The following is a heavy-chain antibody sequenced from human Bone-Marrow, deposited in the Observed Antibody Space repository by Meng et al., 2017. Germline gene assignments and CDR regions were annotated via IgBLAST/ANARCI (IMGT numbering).Heavy chain of an antibody. D-gene: IGHD5-18*01. J-gene: IGHJ3*02. Sequence: ETLSLTCAASGFTFSSYAMSWVRQAPGKGLEWVSAISGSGGSTYYADSVKGRFTISKDTSKNQVVLTMTNMDPVDTATYYCARIHPLRYGIFDIWGQGTMVTVSS. CDR1: GFTFSSYA. CDR2: ISGSGGST. CDR3: ARIHPLRYGIFDI. V-gene: IGHV3-23*01.